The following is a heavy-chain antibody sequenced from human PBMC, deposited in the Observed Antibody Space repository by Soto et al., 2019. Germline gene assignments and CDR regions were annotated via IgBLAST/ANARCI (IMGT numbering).Heavy chain of an antibody. J-gene: IGHJ6*02. Sequence: PGESLKISCKGSGYSFTSYWINWVRQMPGKGLEWMGRIGPSDSYTTYSPSFQGRVTISADKSISTAYLQWSSLKASDTAMYYCASSTNSLYYYGMDVWGQGTTVTVSS. CDR3: ASSTNSLYYYGMDV. CDR1: GYSFTSYW. D-gene: IGHD2-2*01. V-gene: IGHV5-10-1*01. CDR2: IGPSDSYT.